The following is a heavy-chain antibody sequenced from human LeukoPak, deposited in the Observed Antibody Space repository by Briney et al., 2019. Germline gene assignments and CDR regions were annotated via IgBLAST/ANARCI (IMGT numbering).Heavy chain of an antibody. Sequence: GRFLRLSCAASGFTFSSYGMHWVRQAPGKGLEWVAVISYDGSNKYYADSVKGRFTISRDNSKNTLYLQMNSLRAEDTAVYYCAKDLELRYFDWLNYYYYGMDVWGQGTTVTVSS. CDR2: ISYDGSNK. V-gene: IGHV3-30*18. D-gene: IGHD3-9*01. CDR3: AKDLELRYFDWLNYYYYGMDV. J-gene: IGHJ6*02. CDR1: GFTFSSYG.